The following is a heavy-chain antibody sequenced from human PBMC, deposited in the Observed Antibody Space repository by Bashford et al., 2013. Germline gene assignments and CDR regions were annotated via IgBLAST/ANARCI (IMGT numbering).Heavy chain of an antibody. V-gene: IGHV4-59*08. Sequence: SETLSLTCTVSGGSISSYYWSWIRQPPGKGLEWIGYIYYSGSTNYNPSLKSRVTISVDTSKNQFSLKLSSVTAADTAVYYCARMGHYSSGWPTFFDYVGPGNPGHRLL. D-gene: IGHD6-19*01. CDR2: IYYSGST. CDR3: ARMGHYSSGWPTFFDY. J-gene: IGHJ4*02. CDR1: GGSISSYY.